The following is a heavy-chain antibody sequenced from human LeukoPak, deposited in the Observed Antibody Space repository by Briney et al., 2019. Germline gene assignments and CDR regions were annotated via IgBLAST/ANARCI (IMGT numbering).Heavy chain of an antibody. D-gene: IGHD3-9*01. CDR3: ARASESPSEEVRYFDSDLIGGPTDY. V-gene: IGHV3-30-3*01. CDR2: ISYDGSNK. CDR1: GFTFSSYA. J-gene: IGHJ4*02. Sequence: GGSLRLSCAASGFTFSSYAMHWVRQAPGKGLEWVAVISYDGSNKYYADSVKGRFTISRDNSKNTLYLQMNSLRAEDTAVYYCARASESPSEEVRYFDSDLIGGPTDYWGQGTLVTVSS.